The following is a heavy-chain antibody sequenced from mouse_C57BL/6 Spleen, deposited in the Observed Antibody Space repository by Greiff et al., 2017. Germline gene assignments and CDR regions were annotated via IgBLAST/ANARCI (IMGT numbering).Heavy chain of an antibody. D-gene: IGHD1-1*01. J-gene: IGHJ3*01. V-gene: IGHV1-69*01. Sequence: QVQLQQPGAELVMPGASVKLSCKASGYTFTSYWMHWVKQRPGQGLEWIGEIDPSDSYTNYNQKFKGKSTLTVDKSSSTAYMQLSSLTSEDSAVXYCARDYYGSSFWFAYWGQGTLVTVSA. CDR1: GYTFTSYW. CDR2: IDPSDSYT. CDR3: ARDYYGSSFWFAY.